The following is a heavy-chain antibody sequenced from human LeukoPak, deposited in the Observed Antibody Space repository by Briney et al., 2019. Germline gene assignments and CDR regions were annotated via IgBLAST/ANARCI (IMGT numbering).Heavy chain of an antibody. Sequence: GGSLRLSCAASGFRFSSYAMSLVRQAPGKGLEWVSGVSGSGGNTYYTDSVKGRFTISRDNSKNTLHLQMNSLRAEDTAVYYCAKELSLDFDYWGQGTLVTVSS. J-gene: IGHJ4*02. CDR3: AKELSLDFDY. CDR2: VSGSGGNT. V-gene: IGHV3-23*01. D-gene: IGHD2-2*01. CDR1: GFRFSSYA.